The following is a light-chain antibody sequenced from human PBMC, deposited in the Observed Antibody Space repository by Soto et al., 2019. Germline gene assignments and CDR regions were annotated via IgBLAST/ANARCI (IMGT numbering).Light chain of an antibody. CDR3: QQYNNWPPYT. CDR2: GAS. V-gene: IGKV3-15*01. CDR1: QGVSRN. Sequence: EIVMTQSPATLSVSPGERATLSCRASQGVSRNLAWYQQKPGQAPRLLIYGASTRATGIPARFSGSGSGTEFTITISSLQSEDCAVYYCQQYNNWPPYTFGQGTKLEIK. J-gene: IGKJ2*01.